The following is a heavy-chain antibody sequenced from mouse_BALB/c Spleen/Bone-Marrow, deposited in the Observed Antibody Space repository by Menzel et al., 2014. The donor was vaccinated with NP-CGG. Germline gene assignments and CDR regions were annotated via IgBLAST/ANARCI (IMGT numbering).Heavy chain of an antibody. CDR2: INPSSGGT. CDR1: GYTFTSYY. J-gene: IGHJ2*01. Sequence: QVHVKQSGAELVKPGASVKLSCKASGYTFTSYYMYWVKQRPGQGLEWIGEINPSSGGTNFNEKFKSKATLTVDKSSSTAYMQLSSLTSEDSAVYYCTRSTMITYFDYWGQGTTLTVSS. V-gene: IGHV1S81*02. D-gene: IGHD2-4*01. CDR3: TRSTMITYFDY.